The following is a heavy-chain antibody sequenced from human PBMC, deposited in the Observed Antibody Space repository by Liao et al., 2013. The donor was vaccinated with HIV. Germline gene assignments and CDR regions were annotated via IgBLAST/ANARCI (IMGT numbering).Heavy chain of an antibody. CDR1: GGSISSYY. V-gene: IGHV4-59*01. CDR2: IYYSGTT. D-gene: IGHD3-22*01. J-gene: IGHJ4*02. Sequence: QVQLQESGSGLVKPSETLSLTCTVSGGSISSYYWSWIRQPPGKGLEWVGYIYYSGTTNYNPSLKSRVTMSVETSKNQFSLNLSSVTAADTAVYYCARGYDRSGYAMLYYFDFWGQGTLVTVSS. CDR3: ARGYDRSGYAMLYYFDF.